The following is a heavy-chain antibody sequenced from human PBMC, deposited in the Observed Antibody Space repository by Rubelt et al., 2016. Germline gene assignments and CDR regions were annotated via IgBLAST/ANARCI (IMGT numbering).Heavy chain of an antibody. CDR1: GGSFSGYY. Sequence: QVQLQQWGAGLLKPSETLSLTCAVYGGSFSGYYWSWIRQPPGKGLEWIGEINHSGSTNYNPSLKSRVTFSVDSSKNQFSLKVNSVTAADTAVYYCARGDIAARLQYWGQGTLVTVSS. V-gene: IGHV4-34*01. CDR2: INHSGST. J-gene: IGHJ4*02. D-gene: IGHD6-6*01. CDR3: ARGDIAARLQY.